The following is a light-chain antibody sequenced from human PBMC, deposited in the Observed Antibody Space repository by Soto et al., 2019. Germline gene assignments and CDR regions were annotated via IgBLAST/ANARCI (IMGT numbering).Light chain of an antibody. J-gene: IGKJ4*01. Sequence: DIVMTQSPDSLAVSLGERATINCKSSQSVLNSLNNKNYLAWYQQKPGQPPKMLIYWASTRELGVPDRFSGSGSGTDFTLTISSLQASDVAVYYCQQYCSIPLTFGGGTKVEIK. CDR1: QSVLNSLNNKNY. CDR2: WAS. V-gene: IGKV4-1*01. CDR3: QQYCSIPLT.